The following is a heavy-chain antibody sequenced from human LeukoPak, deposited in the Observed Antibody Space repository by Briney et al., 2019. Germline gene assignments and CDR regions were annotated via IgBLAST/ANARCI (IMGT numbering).Heavy chain of an antibody. Sequence: GRSLRLSCAASGFIFSFYAMQWVRQAPGRGLGWVAVISSDGNSNFYSNSVRGRFTISRDNSKNTVYLQMNTLRAEDTAVYYCATYCSGGSCYPLGAFDIWGQGTMVTVSS. J-gene: IGHJ3*02. V-gene: IGHV3-30*03. CDR3: ATYCSGGSCYPLGAFDI. D-gene: IGHD2-15*01. CDR1: GFIFSFYA. CDR2: ISSDGNSN.